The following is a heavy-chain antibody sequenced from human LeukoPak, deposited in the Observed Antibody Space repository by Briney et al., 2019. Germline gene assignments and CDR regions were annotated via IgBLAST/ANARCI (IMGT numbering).Heavy chain of an antibody. CDR2: IYTSGST. J-gene: IGHJ6*03. CDR1: GGSISSGSYY. V-gene: IGHV4-61*02. Sequence: PSQTLSLTCTVSGGSISSGSYYWSWIRQPAGKGLEWIGRIYTSGSTNYNPSLKSRVTISVDTSKNQFSLKLSSVTAADTAVYYCAREDFDCSSTSCYIRDYYYYYMDVWGKGPRSPSP. CDR3: AREDFDCSSTSCYIRDYYYYYMDV. D-gene: IGHD2-2*02.